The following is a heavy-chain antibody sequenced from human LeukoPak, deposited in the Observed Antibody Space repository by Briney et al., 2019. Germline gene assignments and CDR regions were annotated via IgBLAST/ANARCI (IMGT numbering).Heavy chain of an antibody. CDR2: IGISSGNT. CDR1: GFSFGDYS. V-gene: IGHV3-48*01. CDR3: ARDYKYAFDN. J-gene: IGHJ4*02. D-gene: IGHD5-24*01. Sequence: GGSLRLSCAASGFSFGDYSMNWVRQAPGKGLEWISYIGISSGNTYYADSVRGRFTISGDKARDSLYLQMNSLRVEDTAVYYCARDYKYAFDNWGQGTLVTVSS.